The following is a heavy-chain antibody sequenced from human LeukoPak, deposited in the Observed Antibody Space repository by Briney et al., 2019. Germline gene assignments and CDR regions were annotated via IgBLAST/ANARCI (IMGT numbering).Heavy chain of an antibody. CDR3: AREGYGSGYFDY. CDR1: GGTFSSYA. Sequence: SVKVSCKASGGTFSSYAISWVRQAPGQGLEWMGRIIPILGIANYAQKFQGRVTITADKSTSTAYMELSSLRSEDTAVYYCAREGYGSGYFDYWGQGTLVTVSS. V-gene: IGHV1-69*04. CDR2: IIPILGIA. D-gene: IGHD3-10*01. J-gene: IGHJ4*02.